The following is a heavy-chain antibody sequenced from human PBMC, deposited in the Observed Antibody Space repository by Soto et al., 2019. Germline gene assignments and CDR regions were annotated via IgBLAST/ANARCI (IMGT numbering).Heavy chain of an antibody. CDR2: IKQDGSEK. J-gene: IGHJ4*02. Sequence: GGSLRLSCAASGFTFSSYWMSWVRQAPGKGLEWVANIKQDGSEKYYVDSVKGRFTISRDNAKNSLCLQMNSLRAEDTAVYYCAISGTYYYGSGSYPFDYWGQGTLVTVSS. CDR1: GFTFSSYW. D-gene: IGHD3-10*01. CDR3: AISGTYYYGSGSYPFDY. V-gene: IGHV3-7*01.